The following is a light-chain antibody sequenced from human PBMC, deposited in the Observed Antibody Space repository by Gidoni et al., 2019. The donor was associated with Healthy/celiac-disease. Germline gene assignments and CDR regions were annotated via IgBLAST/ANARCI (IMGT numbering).Light chain of an antibody. CDR1: QSVSSY. J-gene: IGKJ2*01. CDR2: DAS. CDR3: QLRSNWYT. V-gene: IGKV3-11*01. Sequence: EIVLTQSPATLSLSPGERATLSCRASQSVSSYLAWYQQKPGQAPRLLIYDASNRATGIPARSSGSGSGTDFTLTISSLEPEDFAVYYCQLRSNWYTFGQGTKLEIK.